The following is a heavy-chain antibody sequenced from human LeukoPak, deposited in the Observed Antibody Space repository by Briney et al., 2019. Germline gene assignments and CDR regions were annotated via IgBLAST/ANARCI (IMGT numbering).Heavy chain of an antibody. Sequence: SETLSLTCTVPGGSITNYYWSWIRQPPGKGLEWIGHISYTGSTNYSPPLRSRVTISVDKPKSQFSLELRSVTAADTAVYYCARRVGYCGGDNCYESDSWGQGTLVTVSS. CDR3: ARRVGYCGGDNCYESDS. J-gene: IGHJ4*02. D-gene: IGHD2-15*01. CDR2: ISYTGST. V-gene: IGHV4-59*08. CDR1: GGSITNYY.